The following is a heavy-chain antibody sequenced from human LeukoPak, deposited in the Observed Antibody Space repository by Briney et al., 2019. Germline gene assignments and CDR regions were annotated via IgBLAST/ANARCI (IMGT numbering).Heavy chain of an antibody. CDR1: GGSISSGDYY. V-gene: IGHV4-30-4*01. J-gene: IGHJ6*04. D-gene: IGHD2-2*01. Sequence: SQTLSLTCTVSGGSISSGDYYWSWIRQPPGKGLEWIGYIYYSGSTYYNPSLKSRVTISVDTSKNQFSLKLSSVTAADTAVYYCASVDVVVPADEESNYYYYGMDVWGKGTTVTVSS. CDR2: IYYSGST. CDR3: ASVDVVVPADEESNYYYYGMDV.